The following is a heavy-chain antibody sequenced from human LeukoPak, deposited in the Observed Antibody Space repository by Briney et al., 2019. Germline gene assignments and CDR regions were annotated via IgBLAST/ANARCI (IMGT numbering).Heavy chain of an antibody. CDR2: IYTSGST. Sequence: SETLSLTCTVSGGSISSGSYYWSWIRQPAGKGLEWIGRIYTSGSTNYNPSLKSRVTISVDTSKNQFSLKLSSVTAADTAVYYCAREVDCSSTSCYAFIDYWGQGTLVTVSS. V-gene: IGHV4-61*02. CDR1: GGSISSGSYY. J-gene: IGHJ4*02. D-gene: IGHD2-2*01. CDR3: AREVDCSSTSCYAFIDY.